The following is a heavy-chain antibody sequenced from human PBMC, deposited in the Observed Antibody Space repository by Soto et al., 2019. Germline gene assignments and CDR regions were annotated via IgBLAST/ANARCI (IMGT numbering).Heavy chain of an antibody. D-gene: IGHD6-6*01. Sequence: QVQLVESGGGVVQPGRSLRLSCAASGFTFSSYAIHWVRQAPGKGLEWVAVISYDGSNKYYADSVKGRFTISRDNSKNTLYLQMNSLRAEDTAVYYCARDKGKAARLLDYWGQGTLVTVSS. V-gene: IGHV3-30-3*01. CDR3: ARDKGKAARLLDY. J-gene: IGHJ4*02. CDR2: ISYDGSNK. CDR1: GFTFSSYA.